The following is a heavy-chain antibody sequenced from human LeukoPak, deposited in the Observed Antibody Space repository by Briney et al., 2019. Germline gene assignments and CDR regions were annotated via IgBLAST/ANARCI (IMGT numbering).Heavy chain of an antibody. D-gene: IGHD2-15*01. J-gene: IGHJ3*02. V-gene: IGHV3-21*01. Sequence: GSLRLSCAASGFTFSSYSMNWVRQAPGKGLEWVSSISSSISYIYYADSVKGRFTISRDNAKNSLYLQMNSLRAEDTAVYYCARARVGGYCSGGSCYQRGAFDIWGQGTMVTVSS. CDR3: ARARVGGYCSGGSCYQRGAFDI. CDR2: ISSSISYI. CDR1: GFTFSSYS.